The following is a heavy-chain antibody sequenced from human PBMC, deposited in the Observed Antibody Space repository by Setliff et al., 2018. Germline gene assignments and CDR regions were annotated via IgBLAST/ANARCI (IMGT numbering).Heavy chain of an antibody. D-gene: IGHD2-2*01. J-gene: IGHJ3*02. CDR3: ARGRMRGSCSGPSCTYDPFDI. CDR2: LHTSGIT. CDR1: GGSISSGSYY. Sequence: PSETLSLTCAVSGGSISSGSYYWSWIRQPAGKGLEWVGRLHTSGITYYNPSLKSRVIMSVDTSKNRFSLRLSSVTAADTAVYYCARGRMRGSCSGPSCTYDPFDIWGQGTPVTVSS. V-gene: IGHV4-61*02.